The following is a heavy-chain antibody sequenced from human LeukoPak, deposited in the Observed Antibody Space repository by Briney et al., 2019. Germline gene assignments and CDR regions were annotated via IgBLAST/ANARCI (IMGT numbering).Heavy chain of an antibody. CDR3: ARGGGFCGGDCYGIDY. V-gene: IGHV3-7*01. J-gene: IGHJ4*02. Sequence: GGSLRLSCAASGFTFNNYWMSWVRQAPGKGLEWVANIKQDGSEKNYVDSVKGRFTISRDNAKNSLYLQMNSLRAEDTAVYYCARGGGFCGGDCYGIDYWGQGTLVTVSS. D-gene: IGHD2-21*01. CDR1: GFTFNNYW. CDR2: IKQDGSEK.